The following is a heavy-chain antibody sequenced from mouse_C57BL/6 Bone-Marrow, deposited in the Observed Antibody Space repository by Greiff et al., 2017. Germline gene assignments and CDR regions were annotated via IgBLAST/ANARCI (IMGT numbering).Heavy chain of an antibody. V-gene: IGHV1-53*01. CDR2: INPSNGGT. J-gene: IGHJ2*01. D-gene: IGHD1-1*01. Sequence: QVQLKQPGTELVKPGASVKLSCKASGYTFTSYWMHWVKQRPGQGLEWIGNINPSNGGTNYNEKFKSKATLTVDKSSSTAYMQLSSLTSEDSAVYYCARVITTVVAFDYWGQGTTLTVSS. CDR1: GYTFTSYW. CDR3: ARVITTVVAFDY.